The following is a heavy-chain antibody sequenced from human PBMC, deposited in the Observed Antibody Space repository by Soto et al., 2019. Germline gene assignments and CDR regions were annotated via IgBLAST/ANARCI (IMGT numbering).Heavy chain of an antibody. Sequence: SETLSLTCTVSGGSISSYYWSWIRQPPGKGLEWIGYIYYSGSTNYNPSLKSRVTISVDTSKNQFSLKLSSVTAADTAVYYCARDRTIVATTSYYGMDVWGQGTTVTVSS. CDR3: ARDRTIVATTSYYGMDV. CDR1: GGSISSYY. V-gene: IGHV4-59*01. J-gene: IGHJ6*02. CDR2: IYYSGST. D-gene: IGHD5-12*01.